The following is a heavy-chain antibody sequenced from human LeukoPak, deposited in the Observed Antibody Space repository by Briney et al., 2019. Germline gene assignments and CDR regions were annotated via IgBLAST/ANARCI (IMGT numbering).Heavy chain of an antibody. CDR2: ISHSGST. D-gene: IGHD2-2*02. J-gene: IGHJ4*02. Sequence: SETLSLTCAVSGYSISSDYSWGWIRQPPGKGLEWIGSISHSGSTYYNPSLKSRVTISVDTSRNQFSLKVTSVTAADTAVYYCARGRCSSTSCYIDYWGQGTLVTVSS. CDR1: GYSISSDYS. CDR3: ARGRCSSTSCYIDY. V-gene: IGHV4-38-2*01.